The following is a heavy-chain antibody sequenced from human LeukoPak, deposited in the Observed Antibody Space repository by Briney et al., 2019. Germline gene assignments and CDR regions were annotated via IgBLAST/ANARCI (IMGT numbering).Heavy chain of an antibody. J-gene: IGHJ3*02. CDR2: IRGRGGST. V-gene: IGHV3-23*01. D-gene: IGHD3-22*01. CDR3: AKDGSITMIVVVIGAFDI. CDR1: GLHFSSYP. Sequence: PGGSLRLSWAAFGLHFSSYPMRWVRQAPGKGLEWDSAIRGRGGSTDYADSVKGRFTISRDNSKNTLYLQMNSLRAEDTAVYYCAKDGSITMIVVVIGAFDISGQGTMVTVSS.